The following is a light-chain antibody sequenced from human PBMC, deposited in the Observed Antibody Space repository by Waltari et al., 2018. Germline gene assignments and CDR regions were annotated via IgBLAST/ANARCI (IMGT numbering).Light chain of an antibody. J-gene: IGKJ1*01. V-gene: IGKV1-NL1*01. CDR1: QGISNS. CDR2: AAS. Sequence: DIQLTQSPSSLSASVGDRVTITCRASQGISNSLAWDQQKPGKAPKLLLYAASRLERGVPSRFRGSGSGTDYTRTISSLQPEDFATDYCQQYYSTPQTFGQGTKVEIK. CDR3: QQYYSTPQT.